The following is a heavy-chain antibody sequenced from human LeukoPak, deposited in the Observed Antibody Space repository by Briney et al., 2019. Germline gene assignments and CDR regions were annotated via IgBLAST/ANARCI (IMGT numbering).Heavy chain of an antibody. CDR2: ITSDGTTS. J-gene: IGHJ4*02. V-gene: IGHV3-74*01. CDR3: ACPKPDY. Sequence: GGSLSLSCAASGFTFSSWYMYWVRQRPGKGLEWLCRITSDGTTSYYADSVRGRFTISRDNAKNTLYLQMNSLTDEDTAVYYCACPKPDYWGQGTLVTVSS. CDR1: GFTFSSWY.